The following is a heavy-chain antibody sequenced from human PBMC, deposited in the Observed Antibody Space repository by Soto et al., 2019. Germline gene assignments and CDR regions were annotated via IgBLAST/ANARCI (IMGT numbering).Heavy chain of an antibody. CDR3: ARDFFDSSDYTTNWFDP. V-gene: IGHV4-39*01. J-gene: IGHJ5*02. D-gene: IGHD3-22*01. Sequence: QLQLQESGPGQVKSSETLSLTCSVSGDSISNSRFYWAWIRQPPGEGLEWIGSIYHTGNAYYNPSLKSRVTISVDTSKNQFSLKWTSVTAADAALYYCARDFFDSSDYTTNWFDPWGQGTLVTVSS. CDR2: IYHTGNA. CDR1: GDSISNSRFY.